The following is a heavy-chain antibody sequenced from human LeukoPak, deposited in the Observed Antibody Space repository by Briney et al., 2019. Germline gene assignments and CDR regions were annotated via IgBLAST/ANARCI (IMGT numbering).Heavy chain of an antibody. CDR1: GFTFSSYA. J-gene: IGHJ4*02. V-gene: IGHV3-30*04. CDR3: VRGIRYFDWLPRVLDY. Sequence: GGSLRLSCAASGFTFSSYAMHWVRQAPGKGLEWVAVISYDGSNKYYADSVKGRFTISRDNSKNTLYLQMNSPRAEDTAVYYCVRGIRYFDWLPRVLDYWGQGTLVTVSS. CDR2: ISYDGSNK. D-gene: IGHD3-9*01.